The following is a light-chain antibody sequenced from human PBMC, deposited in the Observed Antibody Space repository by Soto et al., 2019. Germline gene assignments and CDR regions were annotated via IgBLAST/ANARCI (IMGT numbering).Light chain of an antibody. Sequence: EIVLTQSPGTLSLSPGERATLSCRAGQSINSNYLAWYQLKPGQAPRLLIYGASIRATAIPDRFSGSVSGTDFTLTISRLDPEDFAVYFCQQYGTSPRTFGQGTKVEIK. CDR3: QQYGTSPRT. J-gene: IGKJ1*01. CDR1: QSINSNY. V-gene: IGKV3-20*01. CDR2: GAS.